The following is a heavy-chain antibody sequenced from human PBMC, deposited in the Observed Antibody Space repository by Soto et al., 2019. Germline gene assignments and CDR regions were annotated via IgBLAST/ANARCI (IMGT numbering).Heavy chain of an antibody. CDR1: GYTFTSYG. V-gene: IGHV1-18*01. CDR2: ISAYNGNT. D-gene: IGHD3-3*01. J-gene: IGHJ4*02. CDR3: ARMYYDFWSGYDFDY. Sequence: QVPLVQSGAEVKKPGASVKVSCKASGYTFTSYGISWVRQAPGQGLEWMGWISAYNGNTNYAQKLQGRVTMTTDTSTSTAYMELRSLRSDDTAVYYCARMYYDFWSGYDFDYWGQGTLVTVSS.